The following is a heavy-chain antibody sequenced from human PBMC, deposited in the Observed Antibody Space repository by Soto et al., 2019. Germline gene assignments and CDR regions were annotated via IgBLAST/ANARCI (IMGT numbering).Heavy chain of an antibody. J-gene: IGHJ6*02. CDR1: GGSFSGYY. CDR2: INHSGST. CDR3: ARLAGLGFYYYYGMDV. Sequence: PSETLSLTCAVYGGSFSGYYWSWIRQPPGKGLEWIGEINHSGSTNYNPSLKSRVTISVDTSKNQFSLKLSSVTAADTAVYYCARLAGLGFYYYYGMDVWGQGTTVTVSS. V-gene: IGHV4-34*01. D-gene: IGHD6-19*01.